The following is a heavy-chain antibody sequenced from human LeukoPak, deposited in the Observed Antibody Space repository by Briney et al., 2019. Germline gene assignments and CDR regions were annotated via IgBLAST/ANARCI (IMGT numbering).Heavy chain of an antibody. D-gene: IGHD2-2*01. CDR3: ARVGIVVVSYYYMDV. CDR2: ISAYNGNT. J-gene: IGHJ6*03. V-gene: IGHV1-18*01. CDR1: GYTFTSYG. Sequence: ASVKVSCKASGYTFTSYGISWVRQAPGQGLERMGWISAYNGNTNYAQKLQGRVTMTTDTSTSTAYMELRSLRSDDTAVYYCARVGIVVVSYYYMDVWGKGTTVTVSS.